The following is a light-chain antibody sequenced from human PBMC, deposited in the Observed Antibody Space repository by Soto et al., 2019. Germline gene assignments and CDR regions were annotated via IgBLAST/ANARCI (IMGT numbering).Light chain of an antibody. J-gene: IGKJ1*01. V-gene: IGKV3-20*01. CDR2: GAS. CDR3: QQYASSPPWT. Sequence: EIVLTQSPGTLSLSPGERATLSCRASQRVSSGYLGWYQQRPGQAPRLLLYGASNRAAGIPDRFSGRGSETAFTLTISRLAPEDFAVYYCQQYASSPPWTFGQGTKVESK. CDR1: QRVSSGY.